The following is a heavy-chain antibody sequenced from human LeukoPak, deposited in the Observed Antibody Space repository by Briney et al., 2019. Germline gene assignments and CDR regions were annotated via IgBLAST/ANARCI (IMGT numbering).Heavy chain of an antibody. CDR2: IYYSGST. V-gene: IGHV4-59*01. J-gene: IGHJ5*02. CDR1: GGSFSGYY. CDR3: ARAATVGICSGGSCYLGAKNWFDP. Sequence: SETLSLTCAVYGGSFSGYYWSWIRQPPGKGLEWIGYIYYSGSTNYNPSLKSRVTISVDTSKNQFSLKLSSVTAADTAVYYCARAATVGICSGGSCYLGAKNWFDPWGQGTLVTVSS. D-gene: IGHD2-15*01.